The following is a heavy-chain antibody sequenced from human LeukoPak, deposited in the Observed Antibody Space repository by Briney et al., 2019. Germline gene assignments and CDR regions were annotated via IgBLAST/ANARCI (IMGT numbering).Heavy chain of an antibody. V-gene: IGHV3-74*01. Sequence: GGSLRLSCAASGFTFSTYWMHWVRQAPGKGLVWVSHINTDGRNTTYADSVKGRFTISRDNAKNTLYLQMNSLRAEDTAVFYCARGYHYGMDVWGQGTTVTVSS. CDR2: INTDGRNT. J-gene: IGHJ6*02. CDR3: ARGYHYGMDV. CDR1: GFTFSTYW.